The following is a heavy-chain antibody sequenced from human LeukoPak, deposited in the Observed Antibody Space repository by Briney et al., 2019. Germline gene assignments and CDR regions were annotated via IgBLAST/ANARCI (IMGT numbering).Heavy chain of an antibody. CDR2: ICGSCGGT. Sequence: PGGSLRLSCAASAFTISDYAMSWVRQAPGKGLEWVSYICGSCGGTNYLDSVKGRFTISRDNSKNTLYLQMNSLRAADTGVYFCAKDSAAAGGYDFDYWGQGILVTVSS. V-gene: IGHV3-23*01. D-gene: IGHD6-13*01. J-gene: IGHJ4*02. CDR1: AFTISDYA. CDR3: AKDSAAAGGYDFDY.